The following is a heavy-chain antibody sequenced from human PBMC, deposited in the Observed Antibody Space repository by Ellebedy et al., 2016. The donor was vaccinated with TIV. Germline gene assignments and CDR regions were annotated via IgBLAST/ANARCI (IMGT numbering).Heavy chain of an antibody. V-gene: IGHV4-39*01. CDR3: ARQSRFYGGNFLGHAFDI. Sequence: GSLRLSCTVSGGSISSSSYYWGWIRQPPGKGLEWIGSIYYSGSTYYNPSLKSRVTISVDTSKNQFSLKLSSVTAADTAVYYCARQSRFYGGNFLGHAFDIWGQGTMVTVSS. D-gene: IGHD4-23*01. CDR2: IYYSGST. J-gene: IGHJ3*02. CDR1: GGSISSSSYY.